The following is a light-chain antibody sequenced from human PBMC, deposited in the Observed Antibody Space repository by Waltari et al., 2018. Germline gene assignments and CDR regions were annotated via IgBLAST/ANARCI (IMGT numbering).Light chain of an antibody. CDR2: AAS. CDR3: QQSYSTPLFT. CDR1: QGISSY. J-gene: IGKJ3*01. V-gene: IGKV1-39*01. Sequence: DIQMTQSPSSLSASVGDRVTITCRASQGISSYLNWYQQKPGKAPKLLIYAASSLQSGVPSRFSGSGSGTDFTLTISSLQPEDFATYYCQQSYSTPLFTFGPGTKVDIK.